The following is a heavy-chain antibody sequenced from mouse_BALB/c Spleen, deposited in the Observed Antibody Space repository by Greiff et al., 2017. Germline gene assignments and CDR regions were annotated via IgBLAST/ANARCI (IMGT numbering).Heavy chain of an antibody. CDR2: ISSGSSTI. J-gene: IGHJ4*01. CDR3: ARYYYAVRGAMDY. Sequence: DVQLVESGGGLVQPGGSRKLSCAASGFTFSSFGMHWVRQAPEKGLEWVAYISSGSSTIYYADTVKGRFTISRDNPKNTLFLQMTSLRSEDTAMYYCARYYYAVRGAMDYWGQGTSVTVSS. V-gene: IGHV5-17*02. D-gene: IGHD1-1*01. CDR1: GFTFSSFG.